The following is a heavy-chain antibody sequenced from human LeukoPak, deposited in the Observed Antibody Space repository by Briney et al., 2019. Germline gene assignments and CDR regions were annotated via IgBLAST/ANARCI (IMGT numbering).Heavy chain of an antibody. Sequence: SETLSLTCAVYGGSFSGYYWGWIRQPPGKGLEWIGSIYHSGSTYYNPSLKSRVTISVDTSKNQFSLKLSSVTAADTAVYYCASGYYFDSSGYVYYFDYWGQGTLVTVSS. J-gene: IGHJ4*02. D-gene: IGHD3-22*01. V-gene: IGHV4-34*01. CDR1: GGSFSGYY. CDR3: ASGYYFDSSGYVYYFDY. CDR2: IYHSGST.